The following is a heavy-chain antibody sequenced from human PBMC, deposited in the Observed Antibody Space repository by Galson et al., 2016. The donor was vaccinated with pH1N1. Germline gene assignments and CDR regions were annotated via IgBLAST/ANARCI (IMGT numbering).Heavy chain of an antibody. Sequence: ETLSLTCSVSGGPISNWFWSWFRQPPGKGLEWIGRVSSSGSTNYNPSLKSRVTMSVDRSKNQFSLKLTSVTAADTAVYYCATGDKEIDHWGQGTMIIVSS. CDR2: VSSSGST. D-gene: IGHD7-27*01. J-gene: IGHJ3*01. V-gene: IGHV4-4*07. CDR3: ATGDKEIDH. CDR1: GGPISNWF.